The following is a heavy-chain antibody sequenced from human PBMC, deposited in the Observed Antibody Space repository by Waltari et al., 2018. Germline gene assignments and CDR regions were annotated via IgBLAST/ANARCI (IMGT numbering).Heavy chain of an antibody. CDR1: GYSISSGYY. CDR3: ARRSGSYKGAFDI. J-gene: IGHJ3*02. CDR2: IYHSGST. V-gene: IGHV4-38-2*01. D-gene: IGHD1-26*01. Sequence: QVQLQESGPGLVKPSETLSLTCAVSGYSISSGYYWGWIRQPPGKGLEWIGSIYHSGSTYYNPSLKSRVTISVDTSKNRFSLKLSSVTAADTAVYYCARRSGSYKGAFDIWGQGTMVTVSS.